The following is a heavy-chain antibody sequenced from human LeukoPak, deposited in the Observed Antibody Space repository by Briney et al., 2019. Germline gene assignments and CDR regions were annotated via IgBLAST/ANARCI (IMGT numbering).Heavy chain of an antibody. Sequence: GGSLRLSCAASGFTFNSYAMTWVRQAPGKGLQWVSAVSGSGGSTYYADSVKGRFTISRDNSKNTLYLQMNTLRAEDTAVYYCAREYGSGSYYYDYWGQGTLVTVSS. D-gene: IGHD3-10*01. CDR2: VSGSGGST. J-gene: IGHJ4*02. CDR3: AREYGSGSYYYDY. CDR1: GFTFNSYA. V-gene: IGHV3-23*01.